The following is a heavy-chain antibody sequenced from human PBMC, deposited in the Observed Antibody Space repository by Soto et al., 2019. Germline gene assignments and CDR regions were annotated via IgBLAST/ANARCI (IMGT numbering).Heavy chain of an antibody. J-gene: IGHJ5*02. D-gene: IGHD6-19*01. CDR1: GFTFSSYA. Sequence: EVQLLESGGGLVQPGGSLRLSCAASGFTFSSYAMSWVRQAPGKGLEWVSATSGSGGSTYYADSVKGRFTISRDNSKNTLYLQMNSLRAEDTAVYYCAKDRHRWLAPNWFDPWGQGTLVTVSS. CDR3: AKDRHRWLAPNWFDP. CDR2: TSGSGGST. V-gene: IGHV3-23*01.